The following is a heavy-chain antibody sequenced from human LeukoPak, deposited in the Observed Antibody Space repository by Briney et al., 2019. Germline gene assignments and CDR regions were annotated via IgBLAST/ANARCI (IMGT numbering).Heavy chain of an antibody. CDR3: ARGYSYDQPLDY. J-gene: IGHJ4*02. D-gene: IGHD5-18*01. CDR2: ISYDGSNK. CDR1: GFTFSTYS. Sequence: GGSLRLSCAASGFTFSTYSMNWVRQAPGKGLEWVAVISYDGSNKYYADSVKGRFTISRDNSKNTLYLQMNSLRAEDTAVYYCARGYSYDQPLDYWGQGTLVTVSS. V-gene: IGHV3-30*03.